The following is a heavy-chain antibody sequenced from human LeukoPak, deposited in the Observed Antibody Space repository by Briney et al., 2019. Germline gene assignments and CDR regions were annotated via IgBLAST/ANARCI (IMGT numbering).Heavy chain of an antibody. CDR2: ISGSGGST. CDR3: AAPAGAYGGNSGEDAFDI. Sequence: SCKASGGTFSSYAMSRVRQAPGKGLEWVSAISGSGGSTYYADSVRGRFTISRDNSKNTLYLQMNSLRAEDTAVYYCAAPAGAYGGNSGEDAFDIWGQGTMVTVSS. CDR1: GGTFSSYA. V-gene: IGHV3-23*01. J-gene: IGHJ3*02. D-gene: IGHD4-23*01.